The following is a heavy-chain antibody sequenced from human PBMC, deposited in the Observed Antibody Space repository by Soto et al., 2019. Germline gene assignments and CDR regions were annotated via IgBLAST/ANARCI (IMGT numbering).Heavy chain of an antibody. D-gene: IGHD3-10*01. CDR3: AGEVGRGGDGMDV. Sequence: QVQLRESGPGLVKPSETLSLTCTVSGGSISSYYWSWIRQPPGKGLEWIGYIYYSGSTNYNPSLKSRVTISVDTSKNQFSLKLSSVTAADTAVYYCAGEVGRGGDGMDVWGQGTTVTVSS. CDR2: IYYSGST. V-gene: IGHV4-59*01. J-gene: IGHJ6*02. CDR1: GGSISSYY.